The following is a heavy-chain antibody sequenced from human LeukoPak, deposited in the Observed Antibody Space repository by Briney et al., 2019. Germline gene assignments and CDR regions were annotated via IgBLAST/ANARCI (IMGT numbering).Heavy chain of an antibody. D-gene: IGHD6-13*01. Sequence: GGSLRLSCAASGFTFSSYAMSWVRQAPGKGLEWVAAISGSGGSTYYADSVKGRFTISRDNSKNTLYLQMNSLRAEGTAVYYCVKGDGYSSSRPDYWGQGTLVTVSS. V-gene: IGHV3-23*01. CDR2: ISGSGGST. CDR3: VKGDGYSSSRPDY. CDR1: GFTFSSYA. J-gene: IGHJ4*02.